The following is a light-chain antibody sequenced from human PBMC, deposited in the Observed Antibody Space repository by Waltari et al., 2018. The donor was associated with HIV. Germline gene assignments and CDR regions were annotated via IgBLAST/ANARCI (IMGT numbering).Light chain of an antibody. V-gene: IGLV2-11*01. CDR1: SSDVGGYNY. J-gene: IGLJ2*01. Sequence: QSALTQPRSVSGSPGQSVTISCTGTSSDVGGYNYVSWYQQHPGQAPKLMIYDVSKRPSGVPVRFSGSRSGTTASLTISGLQAEVEADYYCCSYAGSYTFDVVFGGGTKLTVL. CDR2: DVS. CDR3: CSYAGSYTFDVV.